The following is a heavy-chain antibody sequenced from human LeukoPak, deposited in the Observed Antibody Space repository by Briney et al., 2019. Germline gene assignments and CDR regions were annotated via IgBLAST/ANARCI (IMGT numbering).Heavy chain of an antibody. J-gene: IGHJ2*01. V-gene: IGHV3-7*01. CDR3: WRGPGYWYFDL. CDR2: IKQDGSEK. Sequence: GGSLRLSCAASGFTFSSYWMSWVRQAPGKGLEWVANIKQDGSEKYYVDSVKGRFTISRDNAKNSLYLQMNSLRAEDTAVYYCWRGPGYWYFDLWGRGTLVTVSS. D-gene: IGHD3-10*01. CDR1: GFTFSSYW.